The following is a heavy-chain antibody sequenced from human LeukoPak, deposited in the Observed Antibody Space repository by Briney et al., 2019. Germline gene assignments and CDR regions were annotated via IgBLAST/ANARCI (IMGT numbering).Heavy chain of an antibody. CDR2: INPNNGGT. V-gene: IGHV1-2*02. D-gene: IGHD3-9*01. CDR1: GYTFTGYY. J-gene: IGHJ6*02. CDR3: ALVYYDILTGNYYYYYGMDV. Sequence: PGASVKVSCKASGYTFTGYYIHWVRQAPGQGLEWMAWINPNNGGTNYAQNFQGRVTMTRDTSISTAYMELSRLSSDDTAVYYCALVYYDILTGNYYYYYGMDVWAKGPRSPSP.